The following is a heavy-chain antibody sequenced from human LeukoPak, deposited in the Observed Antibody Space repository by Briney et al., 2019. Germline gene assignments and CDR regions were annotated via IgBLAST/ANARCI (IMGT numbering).Heavy chain of an antibody. CDR2: IYRSGST. CDR1: GGSISSGSYY. CDR3: ARTKVVPAGKASVAVTGAADYFDY. V-gene: IGHV4-61*09. J-gene: IGHJ4*02. D-gene: IGHD2-2*01. Sequence: PSETLSLTCAVSGGSISSGSYYWSWIRQPAGKRLEWIGHIYRSGSTNYNPSLKSRVTISVDTSKNQFSLKLSSVTAADTAVYYCARTKVVPAGKASVAVTGAADYFDYWGQGTLVTVSS.